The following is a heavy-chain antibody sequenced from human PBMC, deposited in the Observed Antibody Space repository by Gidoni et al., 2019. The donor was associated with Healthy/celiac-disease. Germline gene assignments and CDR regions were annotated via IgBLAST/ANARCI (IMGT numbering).Heavy chain of an antibody. CDR3: ARRSIWGSYRYTDDY. Sequence: EVQLVQSGAEVKKPGESLKISCKGSGYTFTSYWIGWVRQMPGKGLEWMGIIYPGVSDTRYSPSFQGQVTISADKSISTAYLQWSSLKASDTAMYYCARRSIWGSYRYTDDYWGQGTLVTVSS. V-gene: IGHV5-51*01. CDR2: IYPGVSDT. D-gene: IGHD3-16*02. CDR1: GYTFTSYW. J-gene: IGHJ4*02.